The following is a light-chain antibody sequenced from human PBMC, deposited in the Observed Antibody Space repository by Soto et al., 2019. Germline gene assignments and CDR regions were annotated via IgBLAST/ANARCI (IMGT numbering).Light chain of an antibody. CDR1: KKILYRSYNNNY. CDR3: QQYRYTPRT. V-gene: IGKV4-1*01. Sequence: VVSKLTDPTAVSLGERAAIRCSCSKKILYRSYNNNYLGWYQQKPGQPPKLLFYWASTRESGVPDRFSGSGSGTDFTLTIRSLQSEDVAVYYCQQYRYTPRTFGQGTRLEIK. CDR2: WAS. J-gene: IGKJ5*01.